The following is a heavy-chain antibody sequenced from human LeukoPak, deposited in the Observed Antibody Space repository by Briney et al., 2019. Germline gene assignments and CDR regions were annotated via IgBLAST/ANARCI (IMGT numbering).Heavy chain of an antibody. CDR1: GYTFTGYY. D-gene: IGHD3-10*01. V-gene: IGHV1-2*02. CDR2: INPNSGGT. CDR3: AREYYYGSGSSWFDP. J-gene: IGHJ5*02. Sequence: ASVKVSCKASGYTFTGYYMHWVRQAPGQGLEWMGWINPNSGGTNYAQKFQGRVTMTRDTSISTAYMELSRLRSDDTAVYYCAREYYYGSGSSWFDPWGQGTLSPSPQ.